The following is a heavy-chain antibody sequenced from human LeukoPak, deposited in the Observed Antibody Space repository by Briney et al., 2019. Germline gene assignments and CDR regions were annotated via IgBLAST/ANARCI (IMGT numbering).Heavy chain of an antibody. J-gene: IGHJ5*02. V-gene: IGHV4-34*01. CDR2: INHSGST. D-gene: IGHD3-10*01. CDR3: ARGRRITPYYYGSGTRGWFDP. Sequence: SEILSLTCAVYGGSFSGYYWSWIRQPPGKGLEWIGEINHSGSTNYNPSLKSRVTISVDTSKNQFSLKLSSVTAADTAVYYCARGRRITPYYYGSGTRGWFDPWGQGTLVTVSS. CDR1: GGSFSGYY.